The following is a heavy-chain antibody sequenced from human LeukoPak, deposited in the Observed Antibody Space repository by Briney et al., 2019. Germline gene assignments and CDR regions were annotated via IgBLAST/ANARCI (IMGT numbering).Heavy chain of an antibody. CDR2: ISYDGSKK. CDR3: AKGRYTGSSFLDY. CDR1: RFTFSSYG. D-gene: IGHD3-10*01. V-gene: IGHV3-30*18. Sequence: GGSLRLSCAASRFTFSSYGMHWVRQAPGKGLEWVALISYDGSKKYYSDSVQGRFTISRDNSKNTLYLQMNSLRPEDTAVYYCAKGRYTGSSFLDYWGQGTQVTVSS. J-gene: IGHJ4*02.